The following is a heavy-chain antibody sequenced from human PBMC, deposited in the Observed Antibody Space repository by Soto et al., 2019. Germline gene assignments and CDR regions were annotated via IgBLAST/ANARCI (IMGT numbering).Heavy chain of an antibody. CDR3: ARGGRTNYAIDY. Sequence: GGSLRLSCAASGFTFSSYSMNWVRQAPGKGLEWVSYISGSSSNIYYADTVKGRFTLSRDNAKNSLYLRMNSLRAEDTAVYYCARGGRTNYAIDYWGQGTRVTVSS. V-gene: IGHV3-21*01. D-gene: IGHD4-4*01. CDR2: ISGSSSNI. CDR1: GFTFSSYS. J-gene: IGHJ4*02.